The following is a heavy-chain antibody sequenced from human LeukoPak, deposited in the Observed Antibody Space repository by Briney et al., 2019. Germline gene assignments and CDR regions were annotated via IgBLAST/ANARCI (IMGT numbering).Heavy chain of an antibody. CDR3: ARAGYSYGYDWFDP. D-gene: IGHD5-18*01. J-gene: IGHJ5*02. CDR1: GFTFDDYG. V-gene: IGHV3-20*04. CDR2: ISWNGGST. Sequence: GGSLRLSCAASGFTFDDYGMSWVPQAPGKGLEWVSGISWNGGSTGYADSVKGRFTISRDNAKNSLYLQMNSLRAEDTALYYCARAGYSYGYDWFDPWGQGTLVTVSS.